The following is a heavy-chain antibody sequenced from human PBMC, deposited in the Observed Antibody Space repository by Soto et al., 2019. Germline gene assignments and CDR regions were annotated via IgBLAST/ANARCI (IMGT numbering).Heavy chain of an antibody. CDR1: GGSISSYY. CDR2: IYYSGST. V-gene: IGHV4-59*01. J-gene: IGHJ3*02. CDR3: ARVGPPDQDIVVVVAATDDAFDI. D-gene: IGHD2-15*01. Sequence: QVQLQESGPGLVKPSETLSLTCTVSGGSISSYYWSWIRQPPGKGLEWIGYIYYSGSTNYNPSLKSRVTISVDTSKNQFSLTLSSVTAADTAVYYCARVGPPDQDIVVVVAATDDAFDIWGQGTMVTVSS.